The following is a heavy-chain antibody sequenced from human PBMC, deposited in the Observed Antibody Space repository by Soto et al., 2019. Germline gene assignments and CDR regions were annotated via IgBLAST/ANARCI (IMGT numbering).Heavy chain of an antibody. D-gene: IGHD2-15*01. CDR2: INHSGST. J-gene: IGHJ6*02. V-gene: IGHV4-34*01. CDR3: ERARYCRGGSCYLARKYYGMDV. CDR1: GGSFSGYY. Sequence: QVQLQQWGAGLLKPSETLSLTCAVYGGSFSGYYWSWIRQPPGKGLEWIGEINHSGSTNYNPSLKSRVTISVDTSKNQFSLKLSSVTAADTAVYYCERARYCRGGSCYLARKYYGMDVWGQGTTVTVS.